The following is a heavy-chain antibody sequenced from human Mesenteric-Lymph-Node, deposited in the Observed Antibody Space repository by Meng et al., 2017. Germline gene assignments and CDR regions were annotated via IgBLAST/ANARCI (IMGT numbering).Heavy chain of an antibody. V-gene: IGHV4-30-4*01. CDR2: TSHSGST. CDR3: ASSDYYRSDY. CDR1: GGSISSGDYY. Sequence: HVQLQESGPGLVKPSQTLSLTCTVSGGSISSGDYYWSWIRQPPGKGLEWIGETSHSGSTNYSPSLKSRVTISLDKSKNQLSLKLNSVTAADTAVYYCASSDYYRSDYWGQGTLVTVSS. D-gene: IGHD3-22*01. J-gene: IGHJ4*02.